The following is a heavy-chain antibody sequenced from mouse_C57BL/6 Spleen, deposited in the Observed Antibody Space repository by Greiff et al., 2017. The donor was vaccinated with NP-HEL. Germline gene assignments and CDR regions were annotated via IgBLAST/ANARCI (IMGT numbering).Heavy chain of an antibody. J-gene: IGHJ2*01. CDR3: ARQDYGSSFYFDY. CDR1: GFTFSSYG. CDR2: ISSGGSYT. D-gene: IGHD1-1*01. V-gene: IGHV5-6*02. Sequence: EVKLVESGGDLVKPGGSLKLSCAASGFTFSSYGMSWVRQTPDKRLEWVATISSGGSYTYYPDSVKGRFTISRDNAKNTLYLQMSSLKSEDTAMYCCARQDYGSSFYFDYWGQGTTLTVSS.